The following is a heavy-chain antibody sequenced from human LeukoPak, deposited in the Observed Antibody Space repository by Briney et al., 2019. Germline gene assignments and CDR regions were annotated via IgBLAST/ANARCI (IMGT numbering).Heavy chain of an antibody. CDR1: GYTFTSYD. D-gene: IGHD6-6*01. J-gene: IGHJ6*02. V-gene: IGHV1-8*01. CDR3: ARGIAAPPYYYYGMDV. CDR2: MNPNSGNT. Sequence: ASVTVSCTASGYTFTSYDINWVRQATGQGLEWMGWMNPNSGNTGYAQKFQGRVTMTRNTSISTAYMELSSLRSEDTAVYYCARGIAAPPYYYYGMDVWGQGTTVTVSS.